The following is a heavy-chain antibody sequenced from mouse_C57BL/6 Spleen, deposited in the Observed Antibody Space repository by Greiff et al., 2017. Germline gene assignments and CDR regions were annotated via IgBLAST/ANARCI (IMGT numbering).Heavy chain of an antibody. CDR2: IYPSDSET. Sequence: QVQLQQPGAELVRPGSSVKLSCKASGYTFTSYWMDWVKQRPGQGLEWIGNIYPSDSETHYNQKFKDKATLTVDKSSSTAYMQLSSLTSEDSAVYYCARGGDYYGSSSAWFAYWGQGTLVTVSA. CDR3: ARGGDYYGSSSAWFAY. J-gene: IGHJ3*01. V-gene: IGHV1-61*01. CDR1: GYTFTSYW. D-gene: IGHD1-1*01.